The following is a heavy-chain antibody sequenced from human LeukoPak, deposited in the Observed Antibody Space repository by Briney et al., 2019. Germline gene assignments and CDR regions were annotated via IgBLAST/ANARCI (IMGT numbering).Heavy chain of an antibody. Sequence: GGSLRLSCAASGFTFSSYSMNWVRQAPGKGLEWVSYISSSSSTIYYADYVKGRFTISRDNAKNSLYLQMNSLRAEDTAVYYCARTPDAGWVLSDYWGQGTLVTV. D-gene: IGHD2-8*01. CDR2: ISSSSSTI. V-gene: IGHV3-48*01. CDR1: GFTFSSYS. CDR3: ARTPDAGWVLSDY. J-gene: IGHJ4*02.